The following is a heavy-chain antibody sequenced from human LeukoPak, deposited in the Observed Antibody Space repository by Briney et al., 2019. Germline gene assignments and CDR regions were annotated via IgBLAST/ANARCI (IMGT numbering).Heavy chain of an antibody. CDR1: GYSFTSYW. V-gene: IGHV5-51*01. Sequence: GESLKISCKGSGYSFTSYWIGWVRQMPGKGLGWMGIIYPGDSDTRYSPSFQGQVTISADKSISTAYLQWSSLKASDTAMYYCARSGAYCSGGSCYSDYWGQGTLVTVSS. J-gene: IGHJ4*02. D-gene: IGHD2-15*01. CDR2: IYPGDSDT. CDR3: ARSGAYCSGGSCYSDY.